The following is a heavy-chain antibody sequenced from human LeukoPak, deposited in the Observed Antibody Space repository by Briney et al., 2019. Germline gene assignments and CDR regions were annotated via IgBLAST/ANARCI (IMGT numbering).Heavy chain of an antibody. CDR1: GYTFTGYY. V-gene: IGHV1-2*02. D-gene: IGHD6-13*01. CDR2: INPNSGGT. Sequence: ASVKVSCKASGYTFTGYYMHWVRQAPGQGLEWMGWINPNSGGTNYAQKFQGRVTMTRDTSISTAYMELSRLRSDDTAVYYCARDSSSWYNWFDPWGQGTLVTVSS. CDR3: ARDSSSWYNWFDP. J-gene: IGHJ5*02.